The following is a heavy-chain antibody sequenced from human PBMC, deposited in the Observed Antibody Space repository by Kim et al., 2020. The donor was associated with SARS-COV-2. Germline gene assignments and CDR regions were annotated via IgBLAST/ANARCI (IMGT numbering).Heavy chain of an antibody. CDR1: GGTFSSYA. D-gene: IGHD1-7*01. CDR2: IIPIFGTA. Sequence: SVKVSCKASGGTFSSYAISWVRQAPGQGLEWMGGIIPIFGTANYAQKFQGRVTITADESTSTAYMELSSLRSEDTAVYYCARELELPLSDYYGMDVWGQGTTVTVSS. J-gene: IGHJ6*02. CDR3: ARELELPLSDYYGMDV. V-gene: IGHV1-69*13.